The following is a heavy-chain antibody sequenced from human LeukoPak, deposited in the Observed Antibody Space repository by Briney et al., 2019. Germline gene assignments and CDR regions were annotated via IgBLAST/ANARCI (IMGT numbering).Heavy chain of an antibody. D-gene: IGHD2-2*01. J-gene: IGHJ4*02. CDR2: IYYSGST. Sequence: SETLSLTCTVSGGSIRSSTYYWGWIRQPPGKGLEWIGSIYYSGSTYYNPSLKSRVSISVDTSKNQFSLRLSSVTAADTAVYYCARHLEPAAMYPYYFDYWGQGTLVTVSS. CDR3: ARHLEPAAMYPYYFDY. CDR1: GGSIRSSTYY. V-gene: IGHV4-39*01.